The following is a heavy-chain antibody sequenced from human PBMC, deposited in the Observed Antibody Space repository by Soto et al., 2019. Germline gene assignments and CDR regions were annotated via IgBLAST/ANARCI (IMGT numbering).Heavy chain of an antibody. CDR1: GFTFSSYG. Sequence: GGSLRLSCAASGFTFSSYGMHWVRQAPGKGLEWVAVISYDGSNKYYADSVKGRFTISRDNSKNTLYLQMNSLRAEDTAVYYWAKDALIGATIPYSFDYWGQETRFT. V-gene: IGHV3-30*18. CDR2: ISYDGSNK. J-gene: IGHJ4*02. CDR3: AKDALIGATIPYSFDY. D-gene: IGHD5-12*01.